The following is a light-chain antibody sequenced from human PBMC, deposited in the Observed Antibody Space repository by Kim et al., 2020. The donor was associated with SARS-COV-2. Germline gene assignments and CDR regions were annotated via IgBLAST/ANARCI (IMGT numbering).Light chain of an antibody. CDR3: AAWDDSLSGYV. CDR2: KND. J-gene: IGLJ1*01. V-gene: IGLV1-47*01. Sequence: GQRVTSSCSGGSTNIGTNYVYWYQHLPGTAPKLLIYKNDQRPSGVPDRFSGSKSGTSASLAISGLRSEDEADYYCAAWDDSLSGYVFGTGTKVTVL. CDR1: STNIGTNY.